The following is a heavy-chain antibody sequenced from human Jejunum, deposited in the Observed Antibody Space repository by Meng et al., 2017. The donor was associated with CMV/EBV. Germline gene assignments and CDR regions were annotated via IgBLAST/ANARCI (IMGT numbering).Heavy chain of an antibody. V-gene: IGHV4-39*01. CDR1: GGSISSSGYY. J-gene: IGHJ4*02. Sequence: CTVSGGSISSSGYYWGWIRQPPGKGLEWIGNMYYSGSTYYNPSLQSRVTISLDTSKNQFSLKLSSVTAADTAVYYCAGDRGQADYLGQGTRVTVSS. D-gene: IGHD3-10*01. CDR3: AGDRGQADY. CDR2: MYYSGST.